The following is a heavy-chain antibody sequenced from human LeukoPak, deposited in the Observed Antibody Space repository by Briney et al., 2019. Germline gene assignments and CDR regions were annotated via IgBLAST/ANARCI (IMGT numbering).Heavy chain of an antibody. CDR2: IYYSGST. D-gene: IGHD3-22*01. V-gene: IGHV4-38-2*02. J-gene: IGHJ3*02. CDR3: ATGRPSDYDSSGYSAVAFDI. Sequence: SETLSLTCTVSGYSISSGYYWGWIRQPPGKGLEWIGYIYYSGSTYYNPSLKSRVTISVDTSKNQFSLKLSSVTAADTAVYYCATGRPSDYDSSGYSAVAFDIWGQGTMVTVSS. CDR1: GYSISSGYY.